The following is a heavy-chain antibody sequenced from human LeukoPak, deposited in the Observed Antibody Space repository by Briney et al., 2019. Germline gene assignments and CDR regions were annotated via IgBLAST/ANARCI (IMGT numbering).Heavy chain of an antibody. CDR1: GYTFINYD. CDR2: ISAYNGNT. CDR3: ARTELLREYYFDY. D-gene: IGHD1-26*01. J-gene: IGHJ4*02. V-gene: IGHV1-18*01. Sequence: ASVKVSCKASGYTFINYDIDWVRQATGQGLEWMGWISAYNGNTNYAQKLQGRVTMTTDTSTSTAYMELRSLRSDDTAVYYCARTELLREYYFDYWGQGTLVTVSS.